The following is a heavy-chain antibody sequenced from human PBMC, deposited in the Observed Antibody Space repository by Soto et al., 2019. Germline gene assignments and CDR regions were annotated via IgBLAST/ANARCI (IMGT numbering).Heavy chain of an antibody. V-gene: IGHV5-51*01. D-gene: IGHD2-21*02. CDR2: IYPGDSDT. CDR1: GYSFNNYW. CDR3: ARQGRLLHIYYGMDV. Sequence: PGESLKISCKGFGYSFNNYWIGWVRQLPGKGLEWMGIIYPGDSDTRYSPSFQGQVTISADKSISTAYLQWSSLKASDTAMYYCARQGRLLHIYYGMDVWGQGTTVTVSS. J-gene: IGHJ6*02.